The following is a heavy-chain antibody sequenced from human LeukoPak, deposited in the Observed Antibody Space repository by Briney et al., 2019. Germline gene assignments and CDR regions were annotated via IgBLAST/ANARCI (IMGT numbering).Heavy chain of an antibody. V-gene: IGHV4-39*07. CDR3: ARGSDSSGNAFDI. Sequence: PSETLSLTCSVSRAYIRHDDYYWVWIRQPPGKGLEWIGNVYKTGTTYFNPSLSSRVTMSVDTSKSHFSLRVTSVTAADTAVYYCARGSDSSGNAFDIWGQGTMVTVSS. J-gene: IGHJ3*02. D-gene: IGHD3-22*01. CDR2: VYKTGTT. CDR1: RAYIRHDDYY.